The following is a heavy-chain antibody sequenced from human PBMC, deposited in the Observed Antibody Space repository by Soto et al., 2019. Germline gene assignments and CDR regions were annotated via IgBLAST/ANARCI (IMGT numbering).Heavy chain of an antibody. D-gene: IGHD6-13*01. Sequence: GGSLRLSCAASGFTFSSYGMHWVRQAPGKGLEWVAVIWYDGSNKYYADSVKGRFTISRDNSKNTLYLQMNSLRAEDTAVYYCARAYKSGYSSSGYSPYWGQGTLVTVSS. CDR3: ARAYKSGYSSSGYSPY. J-gene: IGHJ4*02. CDR1: GFTFSSYG. CDR2: IWYDGSNK. V-gene: IGHV3-33*01.